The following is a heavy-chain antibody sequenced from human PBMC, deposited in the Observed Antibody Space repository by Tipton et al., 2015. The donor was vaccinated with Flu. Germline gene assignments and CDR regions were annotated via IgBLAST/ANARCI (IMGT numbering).Heavy chain of an antibody. CDR1: GFTFNRYG. CDR3: VKDKERTSSLLYFDY. Sequence: SLRLSCAASGFTFNRYGMHWVRQAPGKGLEWVAVSLHDGINTNYADSVKGRFTISRDNSKNTLYLQMNSLRAEDTAVYYCVKDKERTSSLLYFDYWGPGTQVTVSS. D-gene: IGHD6-6*01. J-gene: IGHJ4*02. V-gene: IGHV3-30*18. CDR2: SLHDGINT.